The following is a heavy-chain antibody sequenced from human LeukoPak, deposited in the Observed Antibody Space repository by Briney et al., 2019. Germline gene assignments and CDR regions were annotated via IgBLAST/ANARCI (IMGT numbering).Heavy chain of an antibody. CDR1: GFTFSSCW. J-gene: IGHJ4*02. CDR3: ASYSSSWSGSFDY. CDR2: IKQDGSEK. Sequence: GGSLRLSCAASGFTFSSCWMSWVRQAPGKGLECVANIKQDGSEKYYEDSAKGRFTIARDNSKNTLYLQMNSLSAEDTAVYYCASYSSSWSGSFDYGGQGTLVTVAS. D-gene: IGHD6-13*01. V-gene: IGHV3-7*01.